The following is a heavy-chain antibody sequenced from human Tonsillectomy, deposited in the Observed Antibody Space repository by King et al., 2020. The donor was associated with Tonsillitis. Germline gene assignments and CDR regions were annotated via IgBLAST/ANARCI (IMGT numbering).Heavy chain of an antibody. CDR1: GYTFTGYY. D-gene: IGHD5-12*01. CDR3: ARGIVATILDY. Sequence: QLVQSGAEVKKPGASVKVSCKASGYTFTGYYMHWVRQAPGQGLEWMGWINPNSGDTKYVQKFQGRVTMTRDTSISTAYMELARLSSDDTAVYYCARGIVATILDYWGRGPLVTVSS. V-gene: IGHV1-2*02. CDR2: INPNSGDT. J-gene: IGHJ4*02.